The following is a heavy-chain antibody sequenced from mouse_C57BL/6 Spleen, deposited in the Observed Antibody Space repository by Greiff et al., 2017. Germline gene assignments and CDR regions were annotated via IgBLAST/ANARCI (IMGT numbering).Heavy chain of an antibody. CDR2: INYDGSST. Sequence: EVMLVESEGGLVQPGSSMKLSCTASGFTFSDYYMAWVRQVPEKGLEWVANINYDGSSTYYLDSLKSRFIISRDNAKNILYLQMSSLKSEDTATYYCAREGDGPSRYFDVWGTGTTVTVSS. J-gene: IGHJ1*03. CDR3: AREGDGPSRYFDV. D-gene: IGHD3-1*01. CDR1: GFTFSDYY. V-gene: IGHV5-16*01.